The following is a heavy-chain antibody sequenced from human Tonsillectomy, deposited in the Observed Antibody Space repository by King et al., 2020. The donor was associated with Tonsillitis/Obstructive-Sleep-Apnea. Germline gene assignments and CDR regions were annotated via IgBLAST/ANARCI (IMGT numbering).Heavy chain of an antibody. Sequence: VQLVESGGGVVQPGRSLRLSCAASGFTFSSYAMHWVRQAPGKGLEWVAVISYDGSNKYYADSVKGRFTISRDNSKNTLYLQMNSLRAEDTAVYYCARNRSKYYDFWSGFDSGQYYGMDVWGQGTTVTVSS. J-gene: IGHJ6*02. D-gene: IGHD3-3*01. CDR1: GFTFSSYA. V-gene: IGHV3-30*04. CDR2: ISYDGSNK. CDR3: ARNRSKYYDFWSGFDSGQYYGMDV.